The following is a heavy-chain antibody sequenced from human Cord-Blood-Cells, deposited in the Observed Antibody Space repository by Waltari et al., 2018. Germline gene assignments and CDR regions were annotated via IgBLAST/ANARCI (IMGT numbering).Heavy chain of an antibody. J-gene: IGHJ3*02. V-gene: IGHV3-53*04. CDR2: IYSGGST. CDR3: ARAPGQLGAFDI. Sequence: EVQLVEYGGGLVQPGGSLRLSCAASGFTVSSHDQSGVRQAPGKGLEWVSVIYSGGSTYYADSVKGRFPISRHNSKNTLYLQMNSLRAEDTAVYYCARAPGQLGAFDIWGQGTMVTVSS. CDR1: GFTVSSHD. D-gene: IGHD6-6*01.